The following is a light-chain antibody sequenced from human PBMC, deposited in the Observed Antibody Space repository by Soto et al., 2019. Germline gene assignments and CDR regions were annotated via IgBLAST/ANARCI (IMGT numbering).Light chain of an antibody. CDR1: QSVTNNC. CDR3: QQHGSSPWT. J-gene: IGKJ1*01. CDR2: RTS. Sequence: EIVLTQSPGTLSLSPGERATLSCRASQSVTNNCLVWYQQKPGQSPRRLIYRTSIRATGIPDRFSASGSGTDFTLTISRLEPEDFAVYYCQQHGSSPWTFGHGTRVEIK. V-gene: IGKV3-20*01.